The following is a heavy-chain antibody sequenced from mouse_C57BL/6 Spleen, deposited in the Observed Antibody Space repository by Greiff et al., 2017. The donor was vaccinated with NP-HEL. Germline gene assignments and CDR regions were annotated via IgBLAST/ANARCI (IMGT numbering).Heavy chain of an antibody. V-gene: IGHV1-69*01. Sequence: QVQLKQPGAELVMPGASVKLSCKASGYTFTSYWMHWVKQRPGQGLEWIGEIDPSDSYTNYNQKFKGKSTLTVDKSSSTAYMQLSSLTSEDSAVYYCARVGYYGSTGYFDVWGTGTTVTVSS. D-gene: IGHD1-1*01. CDR1: GYTFTSYW. CDR2: IDPSDSYT. J-gene: IGHJ1*03. CDR3: ARVGYYGSTGYFDV.